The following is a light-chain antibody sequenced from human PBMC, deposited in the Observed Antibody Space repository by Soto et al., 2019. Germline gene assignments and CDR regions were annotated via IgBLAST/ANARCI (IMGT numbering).Light chain of an antibody. CDR1: SSDVGGYNY. V-gene: IGLV2-14*01. J-gene: IGLJ1*01. CDR2: EVR. CDR3: SSYTRSSTLI. Sequence: QSALTQPASVSGSPGQSITISCTGTSSDVGGYNYVSWYRQHPGKAPKLMIYEVRNRPSGVSNRSSGSKSGNTASLTISGLQAEDEADYYCSSYTRSSTLIFGIGTKVTVL.